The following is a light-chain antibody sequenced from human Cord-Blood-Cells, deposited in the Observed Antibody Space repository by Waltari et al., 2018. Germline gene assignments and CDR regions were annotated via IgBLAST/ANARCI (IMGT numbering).Light chain of an antibody. CDR3: SSYTSSSTFV. Sequence: QSALTQPASVSGSPGQSITISCTGTSSDVGGYNYVSWYQQHPGKAPNLMIYDVSKRPSGVSNRFSGSKSGNTASLTISGLQAEDEADYYYSSYTSSSTFVFGGGTKLTVL. J-gene: IGLJ3*02. CDR2: DVS. V-gene: IGLV2-14*01. CDR1: SSDVGGYNY.